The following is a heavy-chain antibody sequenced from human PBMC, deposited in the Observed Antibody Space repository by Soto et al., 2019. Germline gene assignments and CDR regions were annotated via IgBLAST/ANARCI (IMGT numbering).Heavy chain of an antibody. Sequence: QVQLVESGGGVVQPGRSLRLSCAASGFNFSAYGMHWVRQAPGTGLELVAPLSFDASKKYYADSVKGRFTISRDTSRNTLYLQMNSLRVEDTAVYYCRVGVADWGQGTRVTVSS. CDR3: RVGVAD. CDR1: GFNFSAYG. V-gene: IGHV3-30*03. CDR2: LSFDASKK. D-gene: IGHD1-26*01. J-gene: IGHJ4*02.